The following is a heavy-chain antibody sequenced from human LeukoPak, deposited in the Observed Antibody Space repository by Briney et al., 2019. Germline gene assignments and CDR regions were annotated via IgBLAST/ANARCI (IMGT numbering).Heavy chain of an antibody. CDR1: GFTFSSYA. CDR2: ISYDGSNK. CDR3: AKNPDIVATYNYFDY. J-gene: IGHJ4*02. V-gene: IGHV3-30-3*02. Sequence: GRSLRLSCAASGFTFSSYAMHWVRQAPGKGLEWVAVISYDGSNKYYADSVKGRFTISRDNSKNTLYLQMNSLRAEDTAVYYCAKNPDIVATYNYFDYWGQGSLVTVSS. D-gene: IGHD5-12*01.